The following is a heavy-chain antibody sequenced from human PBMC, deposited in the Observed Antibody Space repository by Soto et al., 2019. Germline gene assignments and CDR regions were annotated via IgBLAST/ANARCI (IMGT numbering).Heavy chain of an antibody. CDR2: INPNSGGT. Sequence: GASVKVSCKASGYTFTGYYMHWVRQAPGQGLEWMGWINPNSGGTNYAQKFQGRVTMTRDTSISTAYMELSRLRSDDTAVYYCARPNSYSSRLTNFDYWGQGTLVTVSS. CDR1: GYTFTGYY. D-gene: IGHD6-13*01. J-gene: IGHJ4*02. V-gene: IGHV1-2*02. CDR3: ARPNSYSSRLTNFDY.